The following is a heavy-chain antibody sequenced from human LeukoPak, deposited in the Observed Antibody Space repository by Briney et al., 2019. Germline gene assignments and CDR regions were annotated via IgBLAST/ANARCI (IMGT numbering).Heavy chain of an antibody. CDR1: GFTFSSYA. CDR3: AKGGPRSSSGYLDY. V-gene: IGHV3-23*01. Sequence: GGSLRLSCAASGFTFSSYAMSWVRQAPGKGLEWVSGISASGSSTYYSDSVKGRFTISRDKSKNTLYLQMNSLRGEDTAVYYCAKGGPRSSSGYLDYWGQGTLVTVSS. J-gene: IGHJ4*02. D-gene: IGHD3-22*01. CDR2: ISASGSST.